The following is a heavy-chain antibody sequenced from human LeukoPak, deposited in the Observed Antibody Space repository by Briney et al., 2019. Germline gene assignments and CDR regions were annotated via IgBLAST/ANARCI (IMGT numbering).Heavy chain of an antibody. CDR3: ASPGLLNYIDY. Sequence: GGSLRLSCAASGFTFSSYSMNWVRQAPGKGLEWVSYISSSSSTIYYADSVKGRFTISRDNAKNSLYLQMNSLRAEDTAVYYCASPGLLNYIDYWGQGTLVTVSS. J-gene: IGHJ4*02. D-gene: IGHD5-18*01. CDR1: GFTFSSYS. V-gene: IGHV3-48*01. CDR2: ISSSSSTI.